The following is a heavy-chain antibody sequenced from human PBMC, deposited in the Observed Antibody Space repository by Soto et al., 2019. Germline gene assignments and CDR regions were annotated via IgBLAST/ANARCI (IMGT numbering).Heavy chain of an antibody. CDR1: GGSISSSSYY. J-gene: IGHJ4*02. CDR2: IYYSGSN. CDR3: ARHEAPSGWYFDY. V-gene: IGHV4-39*01. D-gene: IGHD6-19*01. Sequence: QPQLQESGPGLVKPSETLSLTCTVSGGSISSSSYYWGWIRQPPGKGLEWIGSIYYSGSNYYNPSLKSRVTISVATSKNQSSLKLSSVTAADTAVYYCARHEAPSGWYFDYWGQGTLVTVSS.